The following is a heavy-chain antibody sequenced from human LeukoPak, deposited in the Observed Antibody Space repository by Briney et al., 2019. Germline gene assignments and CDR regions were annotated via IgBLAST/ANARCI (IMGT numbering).Heavy chain of an antibody. J-gene: IGHJ4*02. CDR1: GFTFSRYT. CDR2: ISSSSTTK. Sequence: PGGSLRLSCAASGFTFSRYTMNWVRQAPGKALEWISDISSSSTTKHYADSVKGRFAISRENAKNSLYLQMNNLRAEDTAVCYCARDPREWGLPYFDCWGQGALVTVSS. V-gene: IGHV3-48*01. D-gene: IGHD1-26*01. CDR3: ARDPREWGLPYFDC.